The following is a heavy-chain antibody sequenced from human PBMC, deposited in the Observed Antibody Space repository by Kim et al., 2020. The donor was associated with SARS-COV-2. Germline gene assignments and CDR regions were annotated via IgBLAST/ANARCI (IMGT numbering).Heavy chain of an antibody. Sequence: SETLSLTCTVSGGSISSSSYYWGWIRQPPGKGLEWIGSIYYSGSTYYNPSLKSRVTISVDTSKNQFSLKLSSVTAADTAVYYCARGLTIAVAGTLGWFDPWGQGTLVTVSS. D-gene: IGHD6-19*01. CDR3: ARGLTIAVAGTLGWFDP. J-gene: IGHJ5*02. CDR2: IYYSGST. CDR1: GGSISSSSYY. V-gene: IGHV4-39*01.